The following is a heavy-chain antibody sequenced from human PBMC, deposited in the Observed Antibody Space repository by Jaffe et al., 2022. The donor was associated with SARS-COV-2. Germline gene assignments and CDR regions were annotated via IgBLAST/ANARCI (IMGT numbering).Heavy chain of an antibody. CDR1: GGTFSSYA. CDR3: ALTYDITMVRGVLAEYFQH. V-gene: IGHV1-69*01. J-gene: IGHJ1*01. D-gene: IGHD3-10*01. CDR2: IIPIFGTA. Sequence: QVQLVQSGAEVKKPGSSVKVSCKASGGTFSSYAISWVRQAPGQGLEWMGGIIPIFGTANYAQKFQGRVTITADESTSTAYMELSSLRSEDTAVYYCALTYDITMVRGVLAEYFQHWGQGTLVTVSS.